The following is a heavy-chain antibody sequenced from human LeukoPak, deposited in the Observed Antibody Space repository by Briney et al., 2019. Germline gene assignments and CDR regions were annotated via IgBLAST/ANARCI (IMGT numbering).Heavy chain of an antibody. CDR3: AKAIIVATIIDAFDI. J-gene: IGHJ3*02. V-gene: IGHV3-30-3*01. CDR1: GFTFSSYA. D-gene: IGHD5-12*01. CDR2: ISYDGSNK. Sequence: PGGSLRLSCAASGFTFSSYAMHWVRQAPGKGLEWVSVISYDGSNKYYADSVKGRFTISRDNSKNTLYLQMNSLRAEDTAVYYCAKAIIVATIIDAFDIWGQGTMVTVSS.